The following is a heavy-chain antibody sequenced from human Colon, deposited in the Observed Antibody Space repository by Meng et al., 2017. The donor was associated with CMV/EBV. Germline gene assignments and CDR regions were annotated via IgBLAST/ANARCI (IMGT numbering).Heavy chain of an antibody. Sequence: GASLKISCAASGFTFSSYGMHWVRQAPGKGLGWVAFIRYDGGNTLYADSVKGRITVTRDNSKNTLYRQMNSLRAEDTALYYWAKGFYGRQYFDYWGQGTLVTVSS. CDR1: GFTFSSYG. V-gene: IGHV3-30*02. CDR3: AKGFYGRQYFDY. CDR2: IRYDGGNT. J-gene: IGHJ4*02. D-gene: IGHD2/OR15-2a*01.